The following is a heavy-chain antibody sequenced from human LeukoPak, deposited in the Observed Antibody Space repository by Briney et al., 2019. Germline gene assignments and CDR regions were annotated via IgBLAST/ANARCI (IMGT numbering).Heavy chain of an antibody. D-gene: IGHD6-13*01. CDR3: AREARGSWYPMSAFDI. J-gene: IGHJ3*02. V-gene: IGHV1-18*01. CDR2: ISAYNGNT. Sequence: ASLRVSCKASGYTFTPSGISCVRQAPGQRLEWRGCISAYNGNTNYAQKLQGRVTMTTDTSTSTAYMELRSLRSDDTAVYYCAREARGSWYPMSAFDIWGQGTMVTVSS. CDR1: GYTFTPSG.